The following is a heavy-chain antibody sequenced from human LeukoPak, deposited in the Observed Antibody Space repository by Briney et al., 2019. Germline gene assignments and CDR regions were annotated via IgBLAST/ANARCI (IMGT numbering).Heavy chain of an antibody. D-gene: IGHD3-3*01. J-gene: IGHJ6*03. V-gene: IGHV1-2*07. Sequence: GASVKVSCKASGYTFTGYYMHWVRQAPGQGLEWMGWINPNSGGTNYGHKFQGRVTMTRDTSISTAYMELSRLRSDDTAVYYCARAFGVVTNYYYMDVWGKGTTVTVSS. CDR3: ARAFGVVTNYYYMDV. CDR2: INPNSGGT. CDR1: GYTFTGYY.